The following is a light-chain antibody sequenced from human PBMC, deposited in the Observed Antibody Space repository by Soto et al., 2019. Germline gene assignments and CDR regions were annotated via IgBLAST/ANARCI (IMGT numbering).Light chain of an antibody. CDR3: AVWDDSRNGYV. V-gene: IGLV1-44*01. J-gene: IGLJ1*01. Sequence: QSVLTQPPSASGTPGQRVTISCSGSSSNIGSNTVNWYQHLPRAAPKLLIQSNNQRPSGVPDRVSGSQSGTSASLAISGLQSEDEADYYCAVWDDSRNGYVFGTGTKLTVL. CDR1: SSNIGSNT. CDR2: SNN.